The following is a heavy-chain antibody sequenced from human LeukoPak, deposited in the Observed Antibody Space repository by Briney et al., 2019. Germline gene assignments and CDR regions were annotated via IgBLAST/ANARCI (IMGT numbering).Heavy chain of an antibody. D-gene: IGHD2-2*01. J-gene: IGHJ5*02. V-gene: IGHV3-30*02. CDR2: IRYDGSNK. Sequence: PGGSLRLSCAASGFTFSSYGMRWVRQAPGKGLEWVAFIRYDGSNKYCADSVKGRFTISRDNSKNTLYLQMNSLRAEDTAVYYCAKDRMGDIVVVPAAIRFDPWGQGTLVTVSS. CDR3: AKDRMGDIVVVPAAIRFDP. CDR1: GFTFSSYG.